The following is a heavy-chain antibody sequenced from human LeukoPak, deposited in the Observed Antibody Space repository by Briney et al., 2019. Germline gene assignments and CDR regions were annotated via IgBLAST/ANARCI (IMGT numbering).Heavy chain of an antibody. Sequence: PSETLSLTCAVYGGSFSGYYWSWLRQPPGKGLEWIGEINHSGSTNYNPSLKSRVTISVDTSKNQFSLKLSSATAADTAVYYCARVSLRGVVDYWGQGTLVTVSS. D-gene: IGHD5/OR15-5a*01. J-gene: IGHJ4*02. V-gene: IGHV4-34*01. CDR3: ARVSLRGVVDY. CDR2: INHSGST. CDR1: GGSFSGYY.